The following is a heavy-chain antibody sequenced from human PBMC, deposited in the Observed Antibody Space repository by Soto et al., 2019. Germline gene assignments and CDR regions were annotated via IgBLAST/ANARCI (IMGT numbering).Heavy chain of an antibody. J-gene: IGHJ4*02. D-gene: IGHD1-1*01. CDR3: ARLTETATTSVY. CDR2: IKQDGSVK. Sequence: PGGSLRLSCEASGFALSTYWMSWVRQAPGKGLEWVANIKQDGSVKHYVDSVRGRFTISRDNAKNSLFLQMNSLSAEDTAVYYCARLTETATTSVYWGQGTPVTVSS. CDR1: GFALSTYW. V-gene: IGHV3-7*03.